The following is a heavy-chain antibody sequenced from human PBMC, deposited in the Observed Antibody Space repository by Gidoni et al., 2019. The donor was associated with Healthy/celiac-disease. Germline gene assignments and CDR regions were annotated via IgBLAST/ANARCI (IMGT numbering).Heavy chain of an antibody. J-gene: IGHJ3*02. D-gene: IGHD2-8*01. CDR1: GGSISSGSYY. Sequence: QVQLQESGPGLVKPSQPLSLTCTVSGGSISSGSYYWSWIRQPAGKGLEWSGRIYTSGSTNYNPSLKSRVTISVDTSKNQFSLKLSSVTAADTAVYYCARVNGVVDIWGQGTMVTVSS. CDR3: ARVNGVVDI. V-gene: IGHV4-61*02. CDR2: IYTSGST.